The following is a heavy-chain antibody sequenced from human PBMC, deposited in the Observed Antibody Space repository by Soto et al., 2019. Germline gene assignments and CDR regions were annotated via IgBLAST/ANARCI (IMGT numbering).Heavy chain of an antibody. CDR2: IYWDDDK. D-gene: IGHD3-10*01. Sequence: QITLKESGPPLVKPTQTLTLTCTFSGFSLSTSGVGVGWIRQPPGKALEWLALIYWDDDKRYSPSLKSRLTITEDTSKNQVVLTMTNMDPVDTATYYCARVRGVIIIDYWGQGTLVTVSS. CDR1: GFSLSTSGVG. V-gene: IGHV2-5*02. CDR3: ARVRGVIIIDY. J-gene: IGHJ4*02.